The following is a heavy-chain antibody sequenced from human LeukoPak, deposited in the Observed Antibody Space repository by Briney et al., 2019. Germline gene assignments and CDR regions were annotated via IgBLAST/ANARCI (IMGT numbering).Heavy chain of an antibody. J-gene: IGHJ4*02. CDR3: ASYYYDGYYFDY. D-gene: IGHD3-22*01. Sequence: GGSLRLSCAASGFTFSSYGMSWVRQAPGKGLEWVSAISGSGGSTYYADSVKGRFTISRDNSKNTLYLQMNSLRAEDTAVYYCASYYYDGYYFDYWGQGTLVTVSS. CDR2: ISGSGGST. V-gene: IGHV3-23*01. CDR1: GFTFSSYG.